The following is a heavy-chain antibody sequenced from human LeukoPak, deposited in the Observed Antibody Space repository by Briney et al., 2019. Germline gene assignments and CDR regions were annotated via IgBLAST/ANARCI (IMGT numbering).Heavy chain of an antibody. CDR3: AGERGEEFSSGWYKTNYFYN. Sequence: SETLSLTCTVSGDSFTSVTDYWAWIRQPPGKGLEWIASGDYSGGTYYNPSLESRVAISADMSKNQISLKLTSVTGADTAVYYCAGERGEEFSSGWYKTNYFYNWGQGIRVTVSS. D-gene: IGHD6-19*01. CDR1: GDSFTSVTDY. V-gene: IGHV4-39*07. J-gene: IGHJ4*02. CDR2: GDYSGGT.